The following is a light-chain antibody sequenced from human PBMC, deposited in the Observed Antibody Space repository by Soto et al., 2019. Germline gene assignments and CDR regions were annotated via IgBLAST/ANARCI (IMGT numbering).Light chain of an antibody. CDR2: GAH. J-gene: IGKJ4*01. CDR1: QTVYVN. CDR3: NQYYKWPLT. Sequence: EIEFPQSPATLSGSPGERAPLSCRARQTVYVNVASYQQKPGQSHRLLIYGAHTRATGIQARFSGSGSGTDFTLTIRSLQSEDFAVYYCNQYYKWPLTFGGGTKVDIK. V-gene: IGKV3-15*01.